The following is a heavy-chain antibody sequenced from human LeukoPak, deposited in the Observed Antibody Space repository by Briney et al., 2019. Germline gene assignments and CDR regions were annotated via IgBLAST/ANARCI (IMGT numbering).Heavy chain of an antibody. CDR2: IYYSGST. Sequence: SETLSLTCTVSGASVSSGSYYWSWIRQPPGKGLEWIEYIYYSGSTNYNPSLKSRVTISVDTSKNQFSLKLSSVTAADTAVYYCARGSRGYSYGWGQGTLVTVSS. CDR1: GASVSSGSYY. V-gene: IGHV4-61*01. CDR3: ARGSRGYSYG. J-gene: IGHJ4*02. D-gene: IGHD5-18*01.